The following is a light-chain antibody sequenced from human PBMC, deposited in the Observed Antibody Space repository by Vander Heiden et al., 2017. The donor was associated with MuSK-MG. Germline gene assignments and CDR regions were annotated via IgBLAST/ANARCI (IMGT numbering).Light chain of an antibody. V-gene: IGKV1-9*01. Sequence: DIELTQSPSFLSASVGDRVTITCRASQGISSYLAWYQQKPGKAPKLLIYAASTLQSGVPSRFSGSGSGTEFTLTISSLQPEDFATYYCQQLNSYPPITFGPGTKVXIK. J-gene: IGKJ3*01. CDR3: QQLNSYPPIT. CDR1: QGISSY. CDR2: AAS.